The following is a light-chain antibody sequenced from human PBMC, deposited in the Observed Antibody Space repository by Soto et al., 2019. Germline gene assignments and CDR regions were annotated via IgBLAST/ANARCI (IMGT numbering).Light chain of an antibody. Sequence: DIQMTQSPSSLSASVGDRVTITCRASQSIVTYLNWYLQKPGKAPKLLIYDASSLESGVPSRFSGSGSGTESTLTISSLQPDDFATYYCQQYNSYPWTFGQATKV. CDR3: QQYNSYPWT. CDR2: DAS. V-gene: IGKV1-5*01. CDR1: QSIVTY. J-gene: IGKJ1*01.